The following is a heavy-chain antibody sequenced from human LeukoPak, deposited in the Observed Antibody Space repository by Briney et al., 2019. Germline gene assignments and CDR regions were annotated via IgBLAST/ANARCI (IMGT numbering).Heavy chain of an antibody. CDR3: ARGAYRYDFLFDH. CDR2: ISISGATL. V-gene: IGHV3-48*03. J-gene: IGHJ4*02. Sequence: PGGSLRLSCVASGFSFSAHEMNWVRQAPGKGLEWVAYISISGATLLYADSVKGRFTISRDNAENSLFLQMNSLRAGDTAVYYCARGAYRYDFLFDHWGQGTLVTVSS. D-gene: IGHD5-18*01. CDR1: GFSFSAHE.